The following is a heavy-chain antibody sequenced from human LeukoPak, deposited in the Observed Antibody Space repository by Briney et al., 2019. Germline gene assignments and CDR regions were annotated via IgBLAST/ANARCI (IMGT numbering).Heavy chain of an antibody. D-gene: IGHD2-2*01. CDR1: GFTFSSYA. CDR3: ARDIVVVPAAGFDP. J-gene: IGHJ5*02. Sequence: GGSLRLSCAASGFTFSSYAMSWVRQAPGKGLGWVSAINGSGGSTYYADSVKGRFTISRDNSKNTLYLQMNSLRAEDTAVYYCARDIVVVPAAGFDPWGQGTLVTVSS. CDR2: INGSGGST. V-gene: IGHV3-23*01.